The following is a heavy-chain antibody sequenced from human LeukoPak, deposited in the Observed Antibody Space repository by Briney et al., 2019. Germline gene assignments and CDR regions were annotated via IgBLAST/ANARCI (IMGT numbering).Heavy chain of an antibody. CDR1: GCSISSYY. D-gene: IGHD6-19*01. V-gene: IGHV4-59*08. CDR2: IYYSGST. CDR3: ARHGADSSGWYRGYNWFDP. J-gene: IGHJ5*02. Sequence: PSETLSLTCTVSGCSISSYYWSWIRQPPGKGLEWIGYIYYSGSTNYNPSLKSRVTISVDTSKNQFSLKLSSVTAADTAVYYCARHGADSSGWYRGYNWFDPWGQGTLVTVSS.